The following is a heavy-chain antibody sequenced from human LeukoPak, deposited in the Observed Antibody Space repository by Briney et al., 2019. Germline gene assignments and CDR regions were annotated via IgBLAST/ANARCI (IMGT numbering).Heavy chain of an antibody. J-gene: IGHJ4*02. CDR2: IYNGDTT. CDR3: FCLDVAS. V-gene: IGHV3-53*01. D-gene: IGHD2-2*03. CDR1: GYTLTELS. Sequence: SCKVSGYTLTELSMHWVRQAPGKGLEWVAVIYNGDTTKYADSVKGRFTISRDNSKNTLYLQMNSLRVEDTAVYYCFCLDVASWGQGTRVTVSS.